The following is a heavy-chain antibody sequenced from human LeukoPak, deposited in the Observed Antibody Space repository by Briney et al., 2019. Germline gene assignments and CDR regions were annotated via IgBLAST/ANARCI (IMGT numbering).Heavy chain of an antibody. CDR2: INTNTGNP. D-gene: IGHD3-9*01. CDR1: GYTFTKSA. V-gene: IGHV7-4-1*02. CDR3: ARGGYDILTSYSRGLLFDY. J-gene: IGHJ4*02. Sequence: ASVKVSCKASGYTFTKSAMNWVRRAPGQGLEWMGYINTNTGNPTYARGFTGRFVFSLDTSVSTAYLQISSLKAEDTAVYYCARGGYDILTSYSRGLLFDYWGQGTLVTVSS.